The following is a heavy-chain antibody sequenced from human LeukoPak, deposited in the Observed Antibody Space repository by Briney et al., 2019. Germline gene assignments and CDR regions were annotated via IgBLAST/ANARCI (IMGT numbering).Heavy chain of an antibody. V-gene: IGHV1-2*02. J-gene: IGHJ4*02. CDR2: VNSNSGGT. Sequence: ASVKASCKASGYTFTGYYIHWVRQAPGQGLEWMGWVNSNSGGTNYAQKFQGRVTMTRDTSISTAYMELSRLRSDDTAVYYCARDFRRAPWSLLELGCWGQGTLVTVSS. D-gene: IGHD1-7*01. CDR3: ARDFRRAPWSLLELGC. CDR1: GYTFTGYY.